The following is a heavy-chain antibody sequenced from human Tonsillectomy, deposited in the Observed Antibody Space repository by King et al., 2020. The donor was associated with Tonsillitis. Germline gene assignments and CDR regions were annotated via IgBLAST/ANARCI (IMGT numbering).Heavy chain of an antibody. CDR3: AGEHCDSDGSSGDY. D-gene: IGHD2-21*01. CDR1: VFAFHSYY. J-gene: IGHJ4*02. CDR2: ISTDGGNT. V-gene: IGHV3-74*01. Sequence: VQLVESGGGLVQPGGSLRLPCAASVFAFHSYYMHWVRQAPGKGLVWVSRISTDGGNTDYADSVKGRFTISRDNAKNTLYLQMNSLRAEDTAIYYCAGEHCDSDGSSGDYWGLGTLVTVSS.